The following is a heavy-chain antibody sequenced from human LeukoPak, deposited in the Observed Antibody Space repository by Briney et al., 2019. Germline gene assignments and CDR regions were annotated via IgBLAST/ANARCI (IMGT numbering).Heavy chain of an antibody. D-gene: IGHD3-3*01. CDR1: GFTFSSYS. CDR3: ARDGPYDFWSGRDAFDI. Sequence: PGGSLRLSCAASGFTFSSYSMNWVRQAPGKGLEWVSYISSSSSTIYYADSVKGRFTISRDNAKNSLYLQMNSLRAEDTAVYYCARDGPYDFWSGRDAFDIWGQGTMVTVSS. CDR2: ISSSSSTI. V-gene: IGHV3-48*01. J-gene: IGHJ3*02.